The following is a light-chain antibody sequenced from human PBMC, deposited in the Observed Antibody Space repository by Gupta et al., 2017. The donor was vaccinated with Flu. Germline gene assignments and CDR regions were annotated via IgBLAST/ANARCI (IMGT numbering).Light chain of an antibody. Sequence: QPGLTQPHSVSKVLIPTATITYTGNSKNVGNQGAAWLQQHQGHPPKVLTDRNNNRPSGISERFSASRSGNTASLTITGLQPEDEADYYCSACDSSLNVAVFGGGTKVTVL. CDR2: RNN. CDR1: SKNVGNQG. CDR3: SACDSSLNVAV. V-gene: IGLV10-54*04. J-gene: IGLJ3*02.